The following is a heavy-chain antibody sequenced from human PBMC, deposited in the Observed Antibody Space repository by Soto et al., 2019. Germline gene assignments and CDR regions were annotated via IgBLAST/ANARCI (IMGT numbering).Heavy chain of an antibody. V-gene: IGHV3-30*18. D-gene: IGHD2-2*01. CDR2: ISYDGSNK. CDR3: AKEGCSSTSCFHTGDAFDI. Sequence: GGSLRLSCAASGFTFSSYGMHWVRQAPGKGLEWVEVISYDGSNKYYADSVKGRFTISRDNSKNTLYLQMNSLRAEDTAVYYCAKEGCSSTSCFHTGDAFDIWGQGTMVTVSS. J-gene: IGHJ3*02. CDR1: GFTFSSYG.